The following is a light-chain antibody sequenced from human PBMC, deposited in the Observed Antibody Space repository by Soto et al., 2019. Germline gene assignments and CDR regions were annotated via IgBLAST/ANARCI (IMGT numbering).Light chain of an antibody. CDR3: QQYGSSRFT. V-gene: IGKV3-20*01. CDR2: GAS. Sequence: EIVLTQSPGTLSLSPGERATLSCRASQSISSSYLAWYQQKPGQAPRLLVYGASSRATGIPDRFSGSGSGTDFTLTISRLEPEDCAVYYCQQYGSSRFTFGPGTQVDIK. J-gene: IGKJ3*01. CDR1: QSISSSY.